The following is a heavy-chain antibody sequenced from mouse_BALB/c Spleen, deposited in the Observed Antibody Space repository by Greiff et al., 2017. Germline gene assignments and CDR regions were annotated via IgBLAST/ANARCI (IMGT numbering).Heavy chain of an antibody. CDR3: LITTVVDAMDY. V-gene: IGHV5-6-4*01. CDR2: ISSGGSYT. CDR1: GFTFSSYT. D-gene: IGHD1-1*01. J-gene: IGHJ4*01. Sequence: EVMLVESGGGLVKPGGSLKLSCAASGFTFSSYTMSWVRQTPEKRLEGVATISSGGSYTYYPDSVKGRFTISRDNAKNTLYLQMSSLKSEDTAMYYCLITTVVDAMDYWGQGTSVTVSS.